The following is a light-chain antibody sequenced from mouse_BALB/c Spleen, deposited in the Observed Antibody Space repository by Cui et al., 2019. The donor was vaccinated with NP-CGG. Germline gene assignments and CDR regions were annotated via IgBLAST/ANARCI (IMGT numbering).Light chain of an antibody. V-gene: IGLV1*01. J-gene: IGLJ1*01. CDR1: IGAVTTTNY. Sequence: QAVVPQESALTTSPGETVTLTCRSSIGAVTTTNYANWVQEKPDHLFTGLIGGTNNRAPGVPARFSGSLIGDKAALTITGAQTEDEAIYFCALWYSNHWMFGGGTKLTVL. CDR3: ALWYSNHWM. CDR2: GTN.